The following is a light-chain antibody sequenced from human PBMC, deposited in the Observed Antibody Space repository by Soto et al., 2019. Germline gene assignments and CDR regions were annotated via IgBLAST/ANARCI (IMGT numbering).Light chain of an antibody. CDR3: QQYNSYSMT. CDR2: DAS. Sequence: DIQMTQSPSTLSASVGDRVTITCRASQSISSWLAWYQQKPGKAPKLLIYDASSLESGVPSRFSGSGSGTEFTLTISRLQPDDFATYYCQQYNSYSMTFGQGTKVESK. V-gene: IGKV1-5*01. CDR1: QSISSW. J-gene: IGKJ1*01.